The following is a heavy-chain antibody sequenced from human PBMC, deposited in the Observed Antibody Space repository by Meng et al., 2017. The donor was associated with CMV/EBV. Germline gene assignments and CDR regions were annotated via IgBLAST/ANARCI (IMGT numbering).Heavy chain of an antibody. J-gene: IGHJ4*02. CDR3: ARDSSGWYPHFDY. CDR1: GGPISSKS. V-gene: IGHV4-4*07. D-gene: IGHD6-19*01. CDR2: IYPSGST. Sequence: PPWSVLGGPISSKSVGLVRQPAGKGLEWIGRIYPSGSTNYNPSLKSRVTMSVDTSKNQFSLKLSSVTAADTAVYYCARDSSGWYPHFDYWGQGTLVTVSS.